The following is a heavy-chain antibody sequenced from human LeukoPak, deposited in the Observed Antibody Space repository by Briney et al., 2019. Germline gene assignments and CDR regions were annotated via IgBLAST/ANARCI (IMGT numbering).Heavy chain of an antibody. J-gene: IGHJ5*02. V-gene: IGHV4-61*02. Sequence: SQTLSLTCTVSGGSISSGSYYWRWIRQPAGKGLDWVGRIYSSGTTNYNPSLKSRVTISVDTSKNQFSLRLTSVTATDTAVDYCARDLYCSGGSCYGRWFDPWGQGTLVTVSS. CDR3: ARDLYCSGGSCYGRWFDP. CDR2: IYSSGTT. D-gene: IGHD2-15*01. CDR1: GGSISSGSYY.